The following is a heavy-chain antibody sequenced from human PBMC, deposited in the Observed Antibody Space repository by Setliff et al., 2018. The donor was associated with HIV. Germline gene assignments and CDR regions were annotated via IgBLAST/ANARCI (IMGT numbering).Heavy chain of an antibody. J-gene: IGHJ6*02. Sequence: GGSLRLSCTPFGFTFDDYTMSWVRQAPGKGLEWVGIMRGEAYGGTTEYAAFVKGRFTISKDISKGIAYLQMNSLRTEDTAVYYCTRGRVSLGGLDVWGQGTPVTVSS. CDR3: TRGRVSLGGLDV. CDR2: MRGEAYGGTT. D-gene: IGHD6-6*01. V-gene: IGHV3-49*04. CDR1: GFTFDDYT.